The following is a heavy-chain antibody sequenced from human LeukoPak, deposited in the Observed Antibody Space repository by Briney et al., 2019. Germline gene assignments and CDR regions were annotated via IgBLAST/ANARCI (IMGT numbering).Heavy chain of an antibody. CDR3: ARDRTYSSSPWGVDYFDY. V-gene: IGHV1-46*01. D-gene: IGHD6-6*01. CDR2: INPIGGST. J-gene: IGHJ4*02. CDR1: GYTFTSYY. Sequence: ASVKVSCKASGYTFTSYYMHWVRQAPGQGLEWMGIINPIGGSTSYAQKFQGRVTMTRDTSTSTVYMELSSLRSEDTAVYYCARDRTYSSSPWGVDYFDYWGQGTLVTVSS.